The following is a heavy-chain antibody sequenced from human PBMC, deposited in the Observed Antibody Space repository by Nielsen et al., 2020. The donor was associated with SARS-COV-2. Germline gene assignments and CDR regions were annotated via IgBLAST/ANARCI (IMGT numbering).Heavy chain of an antibody. Sequence: ASVKVSCKASGYTFKGYYIHWVRQAPGQGLEWMGWIKPNSGGTQYAQKFQGTVTMTRDASISTVYMELTSDDTAVYYCARARATIFGLVMSYGMDVWGQGTTVAVSS. J-gene: IGHJ6*02. CDR2: IKPNSGGT. CDR1: GYTFKGYY. D-gene: IGHD3/OR15-3a*01. V-gene: IGHV1-2*02. CDR3: ARARATIFGLVMSYGMDV.